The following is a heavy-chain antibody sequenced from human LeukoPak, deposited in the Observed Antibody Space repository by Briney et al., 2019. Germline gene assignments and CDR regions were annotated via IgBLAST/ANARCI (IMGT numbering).Heavy chain of an antibody. V-gene: IGHV3-13*01. D-gene: IGHD2-8*01. CDR1: GFTFSSYD. Sequence: AGGSLRLSCAASGFTFSSYDMHWVRQATGKGLEWVSAIGTAGDTYYPGSVKGRFTISRENAKNSLYLQMNSLRAEDTAVYYCARSYCTNGVCHYLDYWGQGTLVTVSS. CDR3: ARSYCTNGVCHYLDY. CDR2: IGTAGDT. J-gene: IGHJ4*02.